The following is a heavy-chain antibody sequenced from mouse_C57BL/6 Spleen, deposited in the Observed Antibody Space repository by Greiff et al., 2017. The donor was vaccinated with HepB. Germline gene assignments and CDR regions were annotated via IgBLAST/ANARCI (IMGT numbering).Heavy chain of an antibody. J-gene: IGHJ2*01. D-gene: IGHD1-1*01. CDR1: GYTFTSYW. V-gene: IGHV1-52*01. CDR3: ARGGLLRYHYFDY. Sequence: QVQLQQPGAELVRPGSSVKLSCKASGYTFTSYWMHWVKQRPIQGLEWIGNIDPSDSETHYNQKFKDKATLTVDKSSSTAYMQLSSLTSEDSAVYYCARGGLLRYHYFDYWGQGTTLTVSS. CDR2: IDPSDSET.